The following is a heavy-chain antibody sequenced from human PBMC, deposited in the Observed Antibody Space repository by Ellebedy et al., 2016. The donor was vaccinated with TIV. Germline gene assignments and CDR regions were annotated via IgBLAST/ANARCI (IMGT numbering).Heavy chain of an antibody. CDR3: AKLIQHTDRGAVDI. CDR1: GFSFRYYG. V-gene: IGHV3-30*02. Sequence: PGGSLRLSCAASGFSFRYYGMYWVRQAPGKGLEWAAFIQYDGSYKHYSDSVKGRFTVSRDSSKNTLYLQMNSLRPEVTAVYYCAKLIQHTDRGAVDIWGQGTMVTVSS. J-gene: IGHJ3*02. D-gene: IGHD2-21*01. CDR2: IQYDGSYK.